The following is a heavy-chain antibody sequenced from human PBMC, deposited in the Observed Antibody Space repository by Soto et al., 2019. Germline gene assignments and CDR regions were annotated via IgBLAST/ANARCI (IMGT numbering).Heavy chain of an antibody. CDR3: ATSGLYDFWSGYYHYYYYSGMDV. Sequence: ASVKVSCKASGYTFTSYDINWVRQATGQGLEWMGWMNPNSGNTGYAQKFQGRVTMTRNTSISTAYMELSSLRSEDTAVYYCATSGLYDFWSGYYHYYYYSGMDVWGQGTTVTVSS. V-gene: IGHV1-8*01. CDR1: GYTFTSYD. D-gene: IGHD3-3*01. CDR2: MNPNSGNT. J-gene: IGHJ6*02.